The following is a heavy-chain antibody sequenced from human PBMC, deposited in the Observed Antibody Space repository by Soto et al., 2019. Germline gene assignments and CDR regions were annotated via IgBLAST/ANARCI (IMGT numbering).Heavy chain of an antibody. J-gene: IGHJ1*01. CDR3: ARWGTTGGLDV. V-gene: IGHV3-30*19. CDR1: GFTFRSYV. Sequence: QVQLVESGGGVVQPGTSLRVSCVGSGFTFRSYVLHWVGQAPGKGLEWVALTSYDGSDKYYGDSVRGRFTISRDNSRNTVDLQMXXXXXXXTALYYCARWGTTGGLDVWGQGTLVSVSS. CDR2: TSYDGSDK. D-gene: IGHD3-22*01.